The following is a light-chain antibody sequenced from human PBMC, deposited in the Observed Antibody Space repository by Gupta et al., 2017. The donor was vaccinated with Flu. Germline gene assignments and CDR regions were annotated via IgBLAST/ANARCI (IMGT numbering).Light chain of an antibody. CDR2: KDS. Sequence: SYELTQPRSVSVSPGQTASITCSGDALPNQFAYWYQQKPGQAPVLVVRKDSERPSGISDRFECSHSGTHVTSTLTVAKAEDEAEDDYNSAASTKTSGGFGGGTKLTVL. CDR1: ALPNQF. V-gene: IGLV3-25*03. CDR3: NSAASTKTSGG. J-gene: IGLJ3*02.